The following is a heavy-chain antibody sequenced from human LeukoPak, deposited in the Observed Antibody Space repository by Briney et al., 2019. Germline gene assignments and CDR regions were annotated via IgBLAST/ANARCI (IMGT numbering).Heavy chain of an antibody. V-gene: IGHV4-4*07. J-gene: IGHJ4*02. D-gene: IGHD6-19*01. CDR2: IYSSGLT. CDR3: AREGTGWYLDY. CDR1: GGSISTYY. Sequence: SETLSLTCTVSGGSISTYYWSWIRQPAGKGLEWIGRIYSSGLTYYNPSLKSRVTMSVDTSKNQFSLNLSSVTAVDTAVHYCAREGTGWYLDYWGQGILVTVSS.